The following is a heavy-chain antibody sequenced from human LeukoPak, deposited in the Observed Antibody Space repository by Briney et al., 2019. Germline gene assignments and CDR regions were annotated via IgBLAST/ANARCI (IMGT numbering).Heavy chain of an antibody. CDR2: IKQDGSET. V-gene: IGHV3-7*01. Sequence: PGGSLRLSCAASGFTFSSYAMSWVRQAPGKGLEWVAMIKQDGSETHYVDSVKGRFTISRDNAKNSLYLQMDSLRAEDTAVYYCARDILRVGVTLYFDYWGQGNLVTVSS. D-gene: IGHD1-26*01. J-gene: IGHJ4*02. CDR1: GFTFSSYA. CDR3: ARDILRVGVTLYFDY.